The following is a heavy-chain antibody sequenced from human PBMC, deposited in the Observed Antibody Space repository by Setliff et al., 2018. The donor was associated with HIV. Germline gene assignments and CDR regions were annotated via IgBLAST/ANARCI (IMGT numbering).Heavy chain of an antibody. V-gene: IGHV4-34*01. J-gene: IGHJ3*01. CDR3: AMGVDAFEV. Sequence: SETLSLTCAVYGGSFSDYSWTWIRRPPGKGLEWIGEIHHSGRTDYNPSLTSRVTISGDFSLRMTSVTAADTAVYYCAMGVDAFEVWGQGTAVTVSS. CDR1: GGSFSDYS. D-gene: IGHD2-8*01. CDR2: IHHSGRT.